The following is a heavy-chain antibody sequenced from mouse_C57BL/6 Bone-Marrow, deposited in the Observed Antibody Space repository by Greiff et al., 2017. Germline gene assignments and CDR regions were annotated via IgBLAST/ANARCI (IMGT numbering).Heavy chain of an antibody. CDR3: ERIYDPAWFAY. CDR1: GFTFSSYA. V-gene: IGHV5-4*03. D-gene: IGHD2-3*01. CDR2: ISDGGSYT. Sequence: EVNVVESGGGLVKPGGSLKLSCAASGFTFSSYAMSWVRQTPEKRLEWVATISDGGSYTYYPDNVKGRFTISRDNAKNNLYLQMSHLKSEDTAMYCCERIYDPAWFAYWGQGTLVTVSA. J-gene: IGHJ3*01.